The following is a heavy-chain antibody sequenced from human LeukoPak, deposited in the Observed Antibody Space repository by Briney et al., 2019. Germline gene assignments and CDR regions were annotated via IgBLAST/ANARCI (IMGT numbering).Heavy chain of an antibody. V-gene: IGHV1-46*01. CDR3: ASGGTMVRGVISWFDP. D-gene: IGHD3-10*01. CDR2: INPSGGST. J-gene: IGHJ5*02. Sequence: ASVKVSCKASGYTFTSYYMHWVRQAPGQGLEWMGIINPSGGSTSYAQKFQGRVTMTRDTSTSTVYMELSSLRSEDTAVYYCASGGTMVRGVISWFDPWGQGTLVTVSS. CDR1: GYTFTSYY.